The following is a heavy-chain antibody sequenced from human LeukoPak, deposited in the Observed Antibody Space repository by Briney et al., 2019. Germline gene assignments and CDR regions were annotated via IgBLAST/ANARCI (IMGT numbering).Heavy chain of an antibody. V-gene: IGHV3-48*02. J-gene: IGHJ4*02. Sequence: GGSLRLSCAASGFTFSPYSMNWIRQAPGKGLEWVSYITGSSNRIHYADSVRGRFTISRDNAMNSLHLQMNSLRDEGTAMYYCARSVEGAFDFWGQGTLVTVSS. D-gene: IGHD6-19*01. CDR1: GFTFSPYS. CDR3: ARSVEGAFDF. CDR2: ITGSSNRI.